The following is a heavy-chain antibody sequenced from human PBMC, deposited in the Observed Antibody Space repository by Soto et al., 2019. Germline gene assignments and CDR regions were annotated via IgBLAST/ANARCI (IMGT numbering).Heavy chain of an antibody. V-gene: IGHV4-61*01. J-gene: IGHJ5*02. CDR1: GGSVSSGSYY. CDR3: ARDRPATSMVRGVIRWFDP. Sequence: QVQLQESGPGLVKPSETLSLTCTVSGGSVSSGSYYWSWIRQPPGKGLEWIGYIYYSGSTNYNPPLKSRVTISVDTSKNQFSLKLSSVTAADTAVYYCARDRPATSMVRGVIRWFDPWGQGTLVTVSS. CDR2: IYYSGST. D-gene: IGHD3-10*01.